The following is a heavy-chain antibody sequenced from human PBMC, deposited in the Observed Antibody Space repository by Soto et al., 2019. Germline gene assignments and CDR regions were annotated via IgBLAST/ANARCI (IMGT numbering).Heavy chain of an antibody. V-gene: IGHV3-33*01. Sequence: GSLRLSCAASGFTFSSYGMHWVRQAPGKGLEWVAVIWYDGSNKYYADSVKGRFTISRDNSKNTLYLQMNSLRAEDTAVYYCGRTTDYDILTGPILYWGQGTLVTVSS. CDR3: GRTTDYDILTGPILY. J-gene: IGHJ4*02. D-gene: IGHD3-9*01. CDR2: IWYDGSNK. CDR1: GFTFSSYG.